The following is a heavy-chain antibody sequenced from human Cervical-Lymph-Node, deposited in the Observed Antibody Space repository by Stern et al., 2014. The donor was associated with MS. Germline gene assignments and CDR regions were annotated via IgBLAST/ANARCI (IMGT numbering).Heavy chain of an antibody. V-gene: IGHV5-51*01. Sequence: MQLVQSGAEVKKPGESLKISCQASGYTFTSYWIGWVRQMPGKGMEWIAILFPGGSDIRYSPSSQGQVTNSADKSSSTAYLQWNNLKASDTAIYYCARQRYFDYWGQGNLVTVSS. CDR1: GYTFTSYW. J-gene: IGHJ4*02. CDR3: ARQRYFDY. CDR2: LFPGGSDI.